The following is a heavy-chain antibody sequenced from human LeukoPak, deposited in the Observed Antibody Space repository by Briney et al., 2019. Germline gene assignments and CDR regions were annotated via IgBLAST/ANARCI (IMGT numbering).Heavy chain of an antibody. CDR3: ARTKADYGGNSGIDY. CDR2: IDWDDDK. J-gene: IGHJ4*02. CDR1: GFSLSTSGMC. V-gene: IGHV2-70*11. D-gene: IGHD4-23*01. Sequence: SGPTLVNPTQTLTLTCTFSGFSLSTSGMCVSWIRQPPGKALEWLARIDWDDDKYYSTSLKTRLTISKDTSKNQVVLTMTNMDPVDTATYYCARTKADYGGNSGIDYWGQGTLVTVSS.